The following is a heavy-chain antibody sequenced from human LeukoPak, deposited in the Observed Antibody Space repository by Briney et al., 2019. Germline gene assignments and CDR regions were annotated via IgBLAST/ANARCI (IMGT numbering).Heavy chain of an antibody. CDR1: GFTFSDYY. V-gene: IGHV3-11*03. D-gene: IGHD1-26*01. CDR2: ISSSSSYT. CDR3: ASVVGATGDWFDP. Sequence: GGSLRLSCAASGFTFSDYYMSWIRQAPGKGLEWVSYISSSSSYTNYADSVKGRFTMSRDNAKNSLYLQMNSLRAEDTAVYYCASVVGATGDWFDPWGQGTLVTVSS. J-gene: IGHJ5*02.